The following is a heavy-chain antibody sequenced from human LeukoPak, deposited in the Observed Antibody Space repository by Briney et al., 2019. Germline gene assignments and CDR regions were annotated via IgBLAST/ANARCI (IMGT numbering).Heavy chain of an antibody. Sequence: GGSLRLSCAASGFTFSSYSMNWVRQAPGKGLEWVSSISSSSSYIYYADSVKGRFTISRDNPKRTLYLQMSSLRPEDTAVYYCAKEIAEVAGPLDYFDYWGQGTLVTVSS. D-gene: IGHD6-19*01. J-gene: IGHJ4*02. V-gene: IGHV3-21*01. CDR3: AKEIAEVAGPLDYFDY. CDR1: GFTFSSYS. CDR2: ISSSSSYI.